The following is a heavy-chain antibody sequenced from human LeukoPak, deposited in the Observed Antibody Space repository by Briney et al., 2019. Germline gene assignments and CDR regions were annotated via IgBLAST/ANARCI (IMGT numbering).Heavy chain of an antibody. J-gene: IGHJ6*03. Sequence: SVKVSCKASGGTFSSYAISWVRQAPGQGLEWMGGIIPIFGTANCAQKFQGRVTITADESTSTAYMELSSLRSEDTAVYYCARTPGTPTDYGDTYYYYYMDVWGKGTTVTISS. CDR1: GGTFSSYA. CDR3: ARTPGTPTDYGDTYYYYYMDV. V-gene: IGHV1-69*13. D-gene: IGHD4-17*01. CDR2: IIPIFGTA.